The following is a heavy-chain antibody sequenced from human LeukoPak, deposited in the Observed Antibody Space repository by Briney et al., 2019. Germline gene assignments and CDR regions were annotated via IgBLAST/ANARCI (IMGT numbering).Heavy chain of an antibody. Sequence: GGSLRLSCSASGFTISDHYMDWVRQPPGKGLEWVGRSRNKPNSYTTEYAASVKGRFTISRDDSKNSLYLQMNSLKTEDTAVYYCARVLTGTGGTFDIWGQGTMVTVSS. D-gene: IGHD1-20*01. CDR2: SRNKPNSYTT. CDR3: ARVLTGTGGTFDI. CDR1: GFTISDHY. V-gene: IGHV3-72*01. J-gene: IGHJ3*02.